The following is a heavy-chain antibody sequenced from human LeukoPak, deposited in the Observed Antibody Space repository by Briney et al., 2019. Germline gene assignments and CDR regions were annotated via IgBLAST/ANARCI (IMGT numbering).Heavy chain of an antibody. CDR1: GGSISSCY. J-gene: IGHJ5*02. D-gene: IGHD6-13*01. V-gene: IGHV4-59*08. CDR3: ARAYSSSWYFNWFDP. CDR2: IYYSGST. Sequence: SSETLSLTCTVSGGSISSCYWSWIRQPPGKGLEWIGYIYYSGSTNYNSSLRSRVTISVDTSKNQFSLKLSSVTAADTAVYYCARAYSSSWYFNWFDPWGQGTLVTVSS.